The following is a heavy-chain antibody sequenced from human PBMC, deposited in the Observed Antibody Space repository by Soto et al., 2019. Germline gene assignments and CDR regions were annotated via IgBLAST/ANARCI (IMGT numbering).Heavy chain of an antibody. CDR2: ISYSGST. V-gene: IGHV4-30-4*01. Sequence: TLSLTCSISGASISSDDYYWSWFRQPPGKGLEWIGYISYSGSTYYNPSLKSRITISVDTSKTQFSLILSSVTAADTAVFYCAREVNNYYGMDVWGQGTTVTVSS. CDR3: AREVNNYYGMDV. J-gene: IGHJ6*02. CDR1: GASISSDDYY.